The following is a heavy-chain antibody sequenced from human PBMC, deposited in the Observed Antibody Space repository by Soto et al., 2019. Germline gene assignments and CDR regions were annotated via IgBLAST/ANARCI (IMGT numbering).Heavy chain of an antibody. CDR2: IWYDGSNK. Sequence: GGSLRLSCAASGFTFSSYGMHWVRQAPGKGLEWVAVIWYDGSNKYYADSVKGRFTISRDNSKNTLYLQMNSLRAEDTAVYYCARGGDYVAFDIWGQGTMVTVSS. J-gene: IGHJ3*02. D-gene: IGHD4-17*01. CDR3: ARGGDYVAFDI. CDR1: GFTFSSYG. V-gene: IGHV3-33*01.